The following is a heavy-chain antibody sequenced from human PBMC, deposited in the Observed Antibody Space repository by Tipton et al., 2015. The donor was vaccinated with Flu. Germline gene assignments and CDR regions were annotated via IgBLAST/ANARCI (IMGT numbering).Heavy chain of an antibody. Sequence: SLRLSCAASGFTFSSYGMHWLRQAPGRGLEWVAIIWYDGSMIQYGDSVKGRFTISRDDSKNTLYLQMNSLRAEDTAVYYCARRFGERSFFDPWGQGTLVTVSS. CDR3: ARRFGERSFFDP. V-gene: IGHV3-33*01. CDR2: IWYDGSMI. J-gene: IGHJ5*02. CDR1: GFTFSSYG. D-gene: IGHD3-10*01.